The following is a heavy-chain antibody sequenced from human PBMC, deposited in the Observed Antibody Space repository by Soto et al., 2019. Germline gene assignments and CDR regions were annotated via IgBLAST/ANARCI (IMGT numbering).Heavy chain of an antibody. CDR3: ARYTVTTTYYFDY. Sequence: SGTLSLTCAVYGGSFSGYYWTWIRQPPGTGLEWIGEINHSGSTNYNPSLKSRITISVDTSKNQFSLKLSSVTAADTAVYYCARYTVTTTYYFDYWGQGTLVTVSS. J-gene: IGHJ4*02. D-gene: IGHD4-17*01. CDR1: GGSFSGYY. CDR2: INHSGST. V-gene: IGHV4-34*09.